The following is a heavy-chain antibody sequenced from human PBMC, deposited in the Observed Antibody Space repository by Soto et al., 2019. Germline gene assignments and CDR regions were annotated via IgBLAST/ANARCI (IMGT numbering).Heavy chain of an antibody. CDR1: GFTFSSYW. J-gene: IGHJ6*02. Sequence: GGSLRLSCAASGFTFSSYWMSWVRQAPGKGLEWVANIKQDGSEKYYVDSVKGRFTISRDNAKNSLYLQTNSLRAEDTAVYYCARVQAIGYSYGKYYYGMDVWGQGTTVTVS. CDR2: IKQDGSEK. D-gene: IGHD5-18*01. CDR3: ARVQAIGYSYGKYYYGMDV. V-gene: IGHV3-7*03.